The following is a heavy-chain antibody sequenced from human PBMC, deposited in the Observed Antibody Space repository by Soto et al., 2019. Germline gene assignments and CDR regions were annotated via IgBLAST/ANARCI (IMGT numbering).Heavy chain of an antibody. Sequence: SETLSLTCTVSGGSISSYYWSWIRQPPGKGLEWIGYIYYSGSTNYNPSLKSRVTISVDTSKNQFSLKLSSVTAADTAVYYCARDYGDKMDVWGKGTTVTVSS. CDR3: ARDYGDKMDV. J-gene: IGHJ6*04. V-gene: IGHV4-59*01. D-gene: IGHD4-17*01. CDR2: IYYSGST. CDR1: GGSISSYY.